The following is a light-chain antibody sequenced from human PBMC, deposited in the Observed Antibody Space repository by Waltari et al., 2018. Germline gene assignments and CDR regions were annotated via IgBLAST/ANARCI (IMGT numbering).Light chain of an antibody. CDR3: QSYDDYNSNWV. J-gene: IGLJ3*02. CDR2: EDN. CDR1: SGSIVNNY. V-gene: IGLV6-57*02. Sequence: NFMLTQPHSVSESPGKTVTISCTGSSGSIVNNYVQWYQRRPGSAPTTVIYEDNQSPSGVPDRFPGSIDRASNSASLTSSGLKTEDEADDYCQSYDDYNSNWVFGGGTTLTVL.